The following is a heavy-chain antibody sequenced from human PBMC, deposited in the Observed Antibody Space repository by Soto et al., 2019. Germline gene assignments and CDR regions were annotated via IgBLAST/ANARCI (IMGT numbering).Heavy chain of an antibody. CDR3: AQWETTGGLDV. V-gene: IGHV3-30*19. J-gene: IGHJ1*01. CDR1: GFTFRSYV. D-gene: IGHD1-26*01. CDR2: TSYDGSDK. Sequence: QVQLVESGGGVVQPGTSLRVSCVGSGFTFRSYVIHWVRQAPGKGLEWVALTSYDGSDKYYVDSVRGRLTISRDNSRNTVDLQMDSLRLEYTALYYCAQWETTGGLDVWGQGTVVSVSS.